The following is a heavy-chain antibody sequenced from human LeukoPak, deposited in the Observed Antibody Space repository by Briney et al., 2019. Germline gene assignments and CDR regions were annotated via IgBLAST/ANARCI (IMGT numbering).Heavy chain of an antibody. CDR1: GFSFSGYG. CDR2: IGNDGSNE. D-gene: IGHD2-2*02. Sequence: GGSLRLSCVASGFSFSGYGMYWVRQAPGKGLEWVAFIGNDGSNEYADSVKGRFTISRDNSKNTLYLQMNSLRAEDTAVYYCAKVAAGVVVVPAAIGSYYYYYYMDVWGKGTTVTVSS. J-gene: IGHJ6*03. CDR3: AKVAAGVVVVPAAIGSYYYYYYMDV. V-gene: IGHV3-30*02.